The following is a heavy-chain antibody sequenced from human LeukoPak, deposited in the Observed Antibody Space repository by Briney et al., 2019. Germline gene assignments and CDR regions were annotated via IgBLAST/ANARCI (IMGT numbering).Heavy chain of an antibody. CDR2: IHPKSAGT. D-gene: IGHD6-13*01. Sequence: ASVKVSCKASGYTFTAYYMHWVRQAPGQGLERMGWIHPKSAGTNYAQRFQGRVTMTRDTSITTDYMHLTRLTSDDTAVYYCARAPSPLSAAADPHLDYWGQGTLVAVSS. CDR1: GYTFTAYY. CDR3: ARAPSPLSAAADPHLDY. V-gene: IGHV1-2*02. J-gene: IGHJ4*02.